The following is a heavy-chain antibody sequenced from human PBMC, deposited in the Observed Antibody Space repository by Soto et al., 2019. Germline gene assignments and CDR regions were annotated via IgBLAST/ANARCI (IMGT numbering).Heavy chain of an antibody. J-gene: IGHJ5*02. CDR3: ARGGIAVAGNNWFDP. Sequence: EVQLVESGGGLIQPGGSLRLSCAASGFTVSSNYMSWVRQAPGKGLEWVSVIYSGGSTYYADSVKDRFTISRDNSKNTLYLQMNSLRADDTAVYYCARGGIAVAGNNWFDPWGQGTLVTVSS. V-gene: IGHV3-53*01. D-gene: IGHD6-19*01. CDR1: GFTVSSNY. CDR2: IYSGGST.